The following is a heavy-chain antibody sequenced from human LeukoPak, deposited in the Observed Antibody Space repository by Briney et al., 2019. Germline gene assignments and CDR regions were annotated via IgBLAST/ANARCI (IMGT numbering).Heavy chain of an antibody. J-gene: IGHJ4*02. D-gene: IGHD5-24*01. CDR1: GFTFSNYW. CDR2: IYRDGSST. Sequence: GGSLRLSCAASGFTFSNYWMHWVRQAPGEGLVWVSRIYRDGSSTDYADSVKGRFTISRDNAKNTLYLQMNSLRAEDTAVYFCARDGDGYDFDYWGQGTLVIVSS. V-gene: IGHV3-74*01. CDR3: ARDGDGYDFDY.